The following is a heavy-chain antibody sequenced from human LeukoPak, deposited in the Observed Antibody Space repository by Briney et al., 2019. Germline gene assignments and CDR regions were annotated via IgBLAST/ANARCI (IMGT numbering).Heavy chain of an antibody. J-gene: IGHJ5*01. CDR2: IYYIGST. V-gene: IGHV4-59*08. D-gene: IGHD3-16*01. Sequence: RPSETLSLTCTVSGGSINSYYWSWIRQPPGKGLEWIGYIYYIGSTNYNPSLKSRATISVDTSKNQFYLKLSSVTAADPAVYYCIGDHHHHPPPKTRTTFSGDHFKTQFYPKVSSVTPGDPGFNYWGRGGNRRGFKWFPPGGQRTRVPRL. CDR1: GGSINSYY. CDR3: IGDHHHHPPPKTRTTFSGDHFKTQFYPKVSSVTPGDPGFNYWGRGGNRRGFKWFPP.